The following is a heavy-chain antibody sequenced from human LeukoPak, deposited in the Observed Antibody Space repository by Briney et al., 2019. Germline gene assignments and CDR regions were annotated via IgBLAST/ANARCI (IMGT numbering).Heavy chain of an antibody. Sequence: ASVEVSCKASGYTFTSYGISWVRQAPGQGLEWMGWISAYNGNTNYAQKLQGRVTMTTDTSTSTAYMELRSLRSDDTAVYYCARDAKDIVVVVAATPWVVWFDPWGQGTLVTVSS. J-gene: IGHJ5*02. V-gene: IGHV1-18*01. CDR2: ISAYNGNT. CDR3: ARDAKDIVVVVAATPWVVWFDP. CDR1: GYTFTSYG. D-gene: IGHD2-15*01.